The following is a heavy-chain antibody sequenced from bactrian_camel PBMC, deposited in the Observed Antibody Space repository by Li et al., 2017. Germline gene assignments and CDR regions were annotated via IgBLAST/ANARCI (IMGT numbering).Heavy chain of an antibody. D-gene: IGHD6*01. V-gene: IGHV3S53*01. Sequence: QVQLVESGGGSVQAGGSLRLSCVASGNFYRSSCLGWFRQAPGKEREGVAVIDSDGVTSYAESVKGRFTISRDNDRNTVYLEMSILKPEDTAVYYCAAAKDVRSWYRAMSAGFDYWGQGTQVTVS. CDR3: AAAKDVRSWYRAMSAGFDY. CDR1: GNFYRSSC. J-gene: IGHJ6*01. CDR2: IDSDGVT.